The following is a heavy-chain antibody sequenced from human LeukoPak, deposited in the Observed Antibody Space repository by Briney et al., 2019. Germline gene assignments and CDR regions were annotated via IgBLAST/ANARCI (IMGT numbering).Heavy chain of an antibody. J-gene: IGHJ4*02. CDR1: GFIVSSNH. CDR3: ARDPNWNAIPLYYFDY. CDR2: INSGGST. V-gene: IGHV3-66*01. D-gene: IGHD1-1*01. Sequence: GGSLRLSCAASGFIVSSNHMSWVRQAPGKGLEWVSVINSGGSTYYADSVKGRFTLSRDNSKNTLYLQMNSLRAEDTAAYYCARDPNWNAIPLYYFDYWGQGTLVTVSS.